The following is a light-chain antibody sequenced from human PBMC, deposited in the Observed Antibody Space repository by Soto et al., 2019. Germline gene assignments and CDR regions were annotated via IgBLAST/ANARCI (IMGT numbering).Light chain of an antibody. V-gene: IGKV1-5*01. Sequence: DSQLTHAPSTLSAAVGDIVAITCRASQSISYYLAWYQKKPGKAPKVLIWNASSLQSGVPSRFSGSGSGTDFTLTISCLQSEDFATYYCQQYYSYSWTFGQGTKVDIK. J-gene: IGKJ1*01. CDR1: QSISYY. CDR3: QQYYSYSWT. CDR2: NAS.